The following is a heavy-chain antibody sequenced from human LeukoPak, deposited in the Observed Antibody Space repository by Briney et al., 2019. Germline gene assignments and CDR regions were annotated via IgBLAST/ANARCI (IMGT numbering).Heavy chain of an antibody. Sequence: GGSLRLSCAASGFTFSTHWMSWVRQAPGRGLEWVANINHDGSDKYYVDSVKGRFTISRDNAKNSLYLQMNSLKTEDTAVYYCTTGKVRESWGQGTLVTVSS. D-gene: IGHD3-10*01. CDR3: TTGKVRES. V-gene: IGHV3-7*05. CDR1: GFTFSTHW. J-gene: IGHJ4*02. CDR2: INHDGSDK.